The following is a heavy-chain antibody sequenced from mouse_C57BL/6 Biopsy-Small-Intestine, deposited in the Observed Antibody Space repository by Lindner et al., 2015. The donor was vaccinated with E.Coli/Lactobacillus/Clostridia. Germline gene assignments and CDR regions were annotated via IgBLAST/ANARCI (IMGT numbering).Heavy chain of an antibody. Sequence: QLQESGAELARPGASVKLSCKASGYTFTSYGISWVKQRTGQGLEWIGEINPSTGGTTYNQKFKAKATLTVDKSSSTAYMQLKSLTSEDSAVYYCARGGDSSGPYYFDYWGQGTTLTVSS. D-gene: IGHD3-2*02. CDR3: ARGGDSSGPYYFDY. CDR2: INPSTGGT. CDR1: GYTFTSYG. J-gene: IGHJ2*01. V-gene: IGHV1-81*01.